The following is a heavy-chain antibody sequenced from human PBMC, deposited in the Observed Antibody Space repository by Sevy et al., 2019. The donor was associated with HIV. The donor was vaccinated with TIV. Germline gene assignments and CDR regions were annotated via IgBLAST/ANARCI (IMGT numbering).Heavy chain of an antibody. D-gene: IGHD2-15*01. CDR1: GFTFSSYE. CDR2: ITSSGSTI. J-gene: IGHJ4*02. Sequence: GGSLRLSCAASGFTFSSYEMNWVRQAPGKGLEWVSYITSSGSTIYYADSVKGRFTISRDNAKNSLYLQMNTLRVEDTALYYCARVGLGGFHTSLDSWGQGTLVTVSS. V-gene: IGHV3-48*03. CDR3: ARVGLGGFHTSLDS.